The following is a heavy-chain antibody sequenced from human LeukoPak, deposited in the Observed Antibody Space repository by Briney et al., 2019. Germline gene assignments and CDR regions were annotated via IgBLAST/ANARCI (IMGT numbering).Heavy chain of an antibody. CDR2: ISSSGSTI. CDR1: GFTFSDYY. J-gene: IGHJ4*02. CDR3: ASHSSYYYDSSGYYFDY. D-gene: IGHD3-22*01. Sequence: PGGSLRLSCAASGFTFSDYYMSWIRQAPGKGLEWVSYISSSGSTIFYADSVKGRFTISRDNAKNSLYLQMNSLRAEDTAVYYCASHSSYYYDSSGYYFDYWGQGTLVTVSS. V-gene: IGHV3-11*04.